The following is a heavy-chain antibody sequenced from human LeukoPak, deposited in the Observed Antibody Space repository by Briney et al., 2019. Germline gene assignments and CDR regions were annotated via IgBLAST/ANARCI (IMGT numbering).Heavy chain of an antibody. CDR3: AKDGLRLGELSLEFDY. J-gene: IGHJ4*02. D-gene: IGHD3-16*02. Sequence: PGGSLRLSRAASGFTFDDYAMHWVRQAPGKGLEWVSGISWNSGSIGYADSVKGRFTISRDNAKNSLYLQMNSLRAEDMALYYCAKDGLRLGELSLEFDYWGQGTLVTVSS. V-gene: IGHV3-9*03. CDR2: ISWNSGSI. CDR1: GFTFDDYA.